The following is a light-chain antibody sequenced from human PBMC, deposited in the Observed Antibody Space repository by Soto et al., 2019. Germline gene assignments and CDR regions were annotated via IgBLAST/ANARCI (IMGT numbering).Light chain of an antibody. J-gene: IGKJ4*01. CDR3: QQYNNWPLT. V-gene: IGKV3-11*01. CDR2: DAS. CDR1: QSVSSY. Sequence: EIVLTQSPATLSLSPGERATLSCRASQSVSSYLAWYQQRPGQAPRLLIYDASNRAPGIPARFSGSGSGTDFTLLISSLEPEDFAVYYCQQYNNWPLTVGGGTKVDIK.